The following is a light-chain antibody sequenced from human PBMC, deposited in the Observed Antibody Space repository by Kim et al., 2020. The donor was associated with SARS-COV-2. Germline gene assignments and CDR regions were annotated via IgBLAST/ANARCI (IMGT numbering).Light chain of an antibody. CDR1: QSVDSN. J-gene: IGKJ2*01. CDR3: QQYDNLPYT. CDR2: CAS. V-gene: IGKV3-15*01. Sequence: EIVLTQSPVPLSVSPGERVTLSCRASQSVDSNLAWCQHKPGQAPRLLISCASTRATDIPDRFSGSGSGTDFTLTISSLQSEDVAIYYCQQYDNLPYTFGQGTKLEI.